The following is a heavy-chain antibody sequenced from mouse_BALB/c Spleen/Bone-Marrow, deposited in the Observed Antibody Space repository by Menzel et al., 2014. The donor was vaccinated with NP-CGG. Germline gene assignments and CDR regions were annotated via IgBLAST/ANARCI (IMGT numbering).Heavy chain of an antibody. CDR1: GFTFSRYA. CDR2: ISSGGTYI. J-gene: IGHJ4*01. V-gene: IGHV5-9-1*01. CDR3: ARKLEYGNYDAMDY. Sequence: EVKLMESGGALVKPGGSLKLSCAASGFTFSRYAMSWVRQTPEKRLGWVTTISSGGTYIYYPDSVKGRFTISRDNAKNTLYLQMSSLRSEDTAMYYCARKLEYGNYDAMDYWGQGTSVTVSS. D-gene: IGHD2-10*02.